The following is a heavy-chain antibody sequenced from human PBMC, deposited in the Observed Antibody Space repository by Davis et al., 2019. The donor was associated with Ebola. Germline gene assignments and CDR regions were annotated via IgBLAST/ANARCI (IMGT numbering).Heavy chain of an antibody. CDR2: ISSSSSYI. J-gene: IGHJ4*02. V-gene: IGHV3-21*01. CDR1: GFTFSSYS. D-gene: IGHD3-10*01. CDR3: ARGLWDSYGSGLPKYFDI. Sequence: GESLKISCAASGFTFSSYSMNWVRQAPGKGLEWVSSISSSSSYIYYADSVKGRFTISRDNSKNTVYLQMNSLRPEDTAVYYCARGLWDSYGSGLPKYFDIWGQGTSVTVAS.